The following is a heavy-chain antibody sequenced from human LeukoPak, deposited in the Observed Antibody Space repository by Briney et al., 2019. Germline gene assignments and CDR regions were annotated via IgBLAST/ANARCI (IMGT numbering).Heavy chain of an antibody. Sequence: GGSLRLSCAASGFTFSSYSMNWVRQAPGKGLEWVSSISSSSGYIYYADSVKGRFTISRDNAKNSLYLQMNSLRAEDTAVYYCASYTTMIFYWGQGTLVTVSS. CDR2: ISSSSGYI. CDR3: ASYTTMIFY. D-gene: IGHD3-22*01. J-gene: IGHJ4*02. V-gene: IGHV3-21*01. CDR1: GFTFSSYS.